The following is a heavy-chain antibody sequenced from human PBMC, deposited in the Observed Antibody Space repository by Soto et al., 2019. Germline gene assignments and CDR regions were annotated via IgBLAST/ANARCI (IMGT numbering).Heavy chain of an antibody. D-gene: IGHD3-3*01. CDR2: ISGSGGST. CDR3: AKGFTISVNWFDP. J-gene: IGHJ5*02. Sequence: TGGSLRLSCAASGFTFSSYAMSWVRQAPGKGLEWVSAISGSGGSTYYADSVKGRFTISRDNSKNTPYLQMNSLRAEDTAVYYCAKGFTISVNWFDPWGQGTLVTVSS. V-gene: IGHV3-23*01. CDR1: GFTFSSYA.